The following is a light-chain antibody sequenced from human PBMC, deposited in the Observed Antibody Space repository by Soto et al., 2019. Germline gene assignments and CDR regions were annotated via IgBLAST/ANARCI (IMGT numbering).Light chain of an antibody. CDR3: QQLNSYPRT. CDR1: QGISSY. V-gene: IGKV1-9*01. J-gene: IGKJ3*01. Sequence: DIQLTQSPSFLSASVGDRVTITCRASQGISSYLAWYQQKPGKAPKVLIYGGSTFQSGVPSRFGGSGSGTEFTLTISSLQPEDFATYYCQQLNSYPRTFGPGTKVDIK. CDR2: GGS.